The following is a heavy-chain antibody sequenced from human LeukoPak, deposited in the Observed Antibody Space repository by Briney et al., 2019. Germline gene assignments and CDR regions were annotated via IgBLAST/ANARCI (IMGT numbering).Heavy chain of an antibody. Sequence: GGSLRLSCAASGFTFSSYWMHWVRQAPGKGLVWVSRINADGSRTNYADSVKGRFTISRDNAKNTLYLQMNSLRADDTAVYYCARGSVTKGYFYYMDVRGKGTTVSVSS. D-gene: IGHD4-17*01. CDR3: ARGSVTKGYFYYMDV. J-gene: IGHJ6*03. CDR1: GFTFSSYW. V-gene: IGHV3-74*01. CDR2: INADGSRT.